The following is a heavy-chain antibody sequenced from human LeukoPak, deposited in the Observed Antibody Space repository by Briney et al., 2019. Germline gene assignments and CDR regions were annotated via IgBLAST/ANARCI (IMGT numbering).Heavy chain of an antibody. Sequence: GESLKISCKGSGYSSTSYWIGWVGQMPGNGLEWMGIIYPGDSDTRYSPSFQGQVTISADKSISTAYLQWSSLKASDTAMYYCARRSLGYSILIGFWGQGTLVTVSS. D-gene: IGHD4-11*01. CDR2: IYPGDSDT. V-gene: IGHV5-51*01. J-gene: IGHJ4*02. CDR1: GYSSTSYW. CDR3: ARRSLGYSILIGF.